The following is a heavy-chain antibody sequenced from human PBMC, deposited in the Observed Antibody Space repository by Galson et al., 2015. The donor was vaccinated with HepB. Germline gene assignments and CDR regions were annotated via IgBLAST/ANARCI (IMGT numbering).Heavy chain of an antibody. Sequence: VKVSCKASGYTFTSYAMHWVRQAPGQRLEWMGWINAGNGNTKYSQKFQGRVTITRDTSASTAYMELSSLRSEDTAVYYCARDDCSSTSCYFAFDIWGQGTMVTVSS. CDR3: ARDDCSSTSCYFAFDI. V-gene: IGHV1-3*01. J-gene: IGHJ3*02. CDR1: GYTFTSYA. D-gene: IGHD2-2*01. CDR2: INAGNGNT.